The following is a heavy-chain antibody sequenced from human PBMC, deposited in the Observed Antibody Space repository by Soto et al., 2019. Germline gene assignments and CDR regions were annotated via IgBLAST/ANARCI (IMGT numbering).Heavy chain of an antibody. CDR2: VHHSGVT. V-gene: IGHV4-38-2*02. CDR3: ARDYIDLWPHSFDF. J-gene: IGHJ4*02. CDR1: GYSISSGYH. D-gene: IGHD3-10*01. Sequence: SETLSLTRAVSGYSISSGYHRGWIRQPPGKGLEGRGSVHHSGVTYYNPSLKSRLTISVDKSKNQFSLTLSCVTAADTAVYYCARDYIDLWPHSFDFWGQGTLVTVS.